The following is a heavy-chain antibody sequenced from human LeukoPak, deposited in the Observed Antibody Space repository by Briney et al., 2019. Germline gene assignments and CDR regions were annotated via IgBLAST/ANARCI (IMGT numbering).Heavy chain of an antibody. CDR3: ARDQTSKITT. J-gene: IGHJ5*02. CDR2: ISYDGSNK. CDR1: GFTFSSYA. D-gene: IGHD1-14*01. V-gene: IGHV3-30*07. Sequence: GRSLTLSCAASGFTFSSYAMHWVRQAPGKGLEWVAVISYDGSNKYYADSVKGRFTISRDNAKNSLYLQMNSLRAEDTAVYYCARDQTSKITTWGQGTLVTVSS.